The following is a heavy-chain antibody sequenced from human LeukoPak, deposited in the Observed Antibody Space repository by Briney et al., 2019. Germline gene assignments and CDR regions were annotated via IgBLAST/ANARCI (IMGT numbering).Heavy chain of an antibody. CDR3: ARQGGSGRPY. CDR1: GGSISSSSYY. CDR2: IYYSGST. D-gene: IGHD3-3*01. J-gene: IGHJ4*02. V-gene: IGHV4-39*07. Sequence: SETRSLTCTVSGGSISSSSYYWGWIRQPPGKGREWMGSIYYSGSTYYNPSLKSRVTISVDTSKNQFSLKLSPVAAADTAVYYCARQGGSGRPYWGQGTLVTVSS.